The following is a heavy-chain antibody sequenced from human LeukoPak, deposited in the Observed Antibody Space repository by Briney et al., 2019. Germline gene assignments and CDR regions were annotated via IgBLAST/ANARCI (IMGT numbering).Heavy chain of an antibody. CDR2: IYYSGST. D-gene: IGHD2-2*01. V-gene: IGHV4-59*12. J-gene: IGHJ5*02. CDR3: ARGIVVVPARGGRFDP. CDR1: GGSISSYY. Sequence: SETLSLTCTVSGGSISSYYWSWIRQPPGKGLEWIGYIYYSGSTNYNPSLKSRVTISVDTSKNQFSLKLSSVTAADTAVYYCARGIVVVPARGGRFDPWGQGTLVTVSS.